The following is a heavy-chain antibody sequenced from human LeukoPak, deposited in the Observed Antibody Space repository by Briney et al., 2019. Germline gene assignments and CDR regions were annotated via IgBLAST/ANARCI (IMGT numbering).Heavy chain of an antibody. CDR3: ARHERLDYYDSSGYYFDY. Sequence: GESLKISCKGSGYSFTSYWIGWVRQMPGKGLEWMGIIYPGDSDTRYSPSLRGQVTISADKSISTAYLQWSSLKASDTAMYYCARHERLDYYDSSGYYFDYWGQGTLVTVSS. CDR1: GYSFTSYW. CDR2: IYPGDSDT. D-gene: IGHD3-22*01. V-gene: IGHV5-51*01. J-gene: IGHJ4*02.